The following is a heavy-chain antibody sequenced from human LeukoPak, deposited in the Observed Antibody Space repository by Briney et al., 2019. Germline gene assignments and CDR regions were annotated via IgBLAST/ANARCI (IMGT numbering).Heavy chain of an antibody. CDR2: INHSGST. J-gene: IGHJ4*02. D-gene: IGHD6-19*01. V-gene: IGHV4-34*01. CDR1: GGSFSGYY. CDR3: ARAGYSSGWTYFDY. Sequence: SETLSLTCAVHGGSFSGYYWSWIRQPPGKGLEWIGEINHSGSTNYNPSLKSRVTISVDTPKNQFSLKLSSVTAADTAVYYCARAGYSSGWTYFDYWGQGTLVTVSS.